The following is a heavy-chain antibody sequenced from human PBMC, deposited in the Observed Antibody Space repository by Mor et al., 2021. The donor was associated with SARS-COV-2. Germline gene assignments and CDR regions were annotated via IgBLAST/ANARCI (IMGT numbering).Heavy chain of an antibody. Sequence: DGLEWIGEINHSGSTNYNPSLKSRVTISVDTSKNQFSLKLSSVTSADTAVYYCAGAAVDSEFFYYYGMDVWCQGTRSASP. CDR2: INHSGST. V-gene: IGHV4-34*01. J-gene: IGHJ6*02. D-gene: IGHD3-10*01. CDR3: AGAAVDSEFFYYYGMDV.